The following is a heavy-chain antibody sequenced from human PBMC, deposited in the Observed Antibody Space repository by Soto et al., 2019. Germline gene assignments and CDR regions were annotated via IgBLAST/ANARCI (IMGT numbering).Heavy chain of an antibody. CDR2: ISAYNGNT. D-gene: IGHD3-22*01. CDR1: GYTFTSYG. J-gene: IGHJ4*02. V-gene: IGHV1-18*01. Sequence: QVQLVQSGAEVKKPGASVKVSCKASGYTFTSYGISWVRQAPGQGLEWMGWISAYNGNTNYAQKLQGRVTMTTDTTKRTTYMELRSLRSDDTAVYYCARERVAYYYDSSGYPDYWGQGTLVTVSS. CDR3: ARERVAYYYDSSGYPDY.